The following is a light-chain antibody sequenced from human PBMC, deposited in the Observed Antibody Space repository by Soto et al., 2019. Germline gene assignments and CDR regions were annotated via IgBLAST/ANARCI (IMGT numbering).Light chain of an antibody. CDR2: GAS. J-gene: IGKJ5*01. Sequence: EIVLTQSPGTLSLSPGERATLSCRASQSVSSSYLACYQQKPCQAPRLLIYGASSRATGIPDRFSGSGSVTDFTLTISRLEPEDFAVYYCQQYGSSPPITFGQGTRLEIK. V-gene: IGKV3-20*01. CDR1: QSVSSSY. CDR3: QQYGSSPPIT.